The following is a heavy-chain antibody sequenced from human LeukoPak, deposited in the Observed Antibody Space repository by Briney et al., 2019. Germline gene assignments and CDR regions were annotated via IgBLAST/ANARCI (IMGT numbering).Heavy chain of an antibody. CDR3: AKDPNGDYVGTFDM. CDR2: ISGNGGRT. CDR1: GFTFNNYG. V-gene: IGHV3-23*01. D-gene: IGHD4-17*01. J-gene: IGHJ3*02. Sequence: GGSLRLSCAASGFTFNNYGMSWVRQAPGKSLEWVSFISGNGGRTDYAESVKGRFTISRDNSKKMVYLQMNSLRDEDTATYYCAKDPNGDYVGTFDMWGQGTMVTVSS.